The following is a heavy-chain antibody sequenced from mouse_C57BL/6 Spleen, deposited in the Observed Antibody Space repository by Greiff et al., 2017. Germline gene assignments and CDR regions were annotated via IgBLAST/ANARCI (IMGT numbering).Heavy chain of an antibody. CDR1: GYTFTSYW. CDR3: ARSYSNYGGY. CDR2: IYPSDSET. D-gene: IGHD2-5*01. Sequence: VQLQQPGAELVRPRSSVKLSCKASGYTFTSYWMDWVKQRPGQGLEWIGNIYPSDSETHYNQKFKDKATLTVDQSSSTAYMQLSSLTSEDSAVYYCARSYSNYGGYWGQGTTLTVAS. J-gene: IGHJ2*01. V-gene: IGHV1-61*01.